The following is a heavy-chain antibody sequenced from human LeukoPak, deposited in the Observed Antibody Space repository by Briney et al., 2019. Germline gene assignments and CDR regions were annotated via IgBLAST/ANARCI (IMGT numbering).Heavy chain of an antibody. CDR2: IYYSGST. V-gene: IGHV4-31*03. Sequence: SETLSLTCTVSGGSISSGGYYWSWIRQHPGKGLEWIGYIYYSGSTYYNPSLKSRVTISVDTSKNQFSLKLSSVTAADTAVYYCARAWRDIVVVPAANWFDPWGQGTLVTVSS. J-gene: IGHJ5*02. D-gene: IGHD2-2*01. CDR1: GGSISSGGYY. CDR3: ARAWRDIVVVPAANWFDP.